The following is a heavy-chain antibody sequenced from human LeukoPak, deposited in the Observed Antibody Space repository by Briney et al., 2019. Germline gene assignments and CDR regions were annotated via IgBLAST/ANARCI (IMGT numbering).Heavy chain of an antibody. Sequence: SETLSLTCAVYGGSFSGYYWSWIRQPPGKGLEWNGEINHSGSTNYNPSLKSRVTISVDTSKNQFSLKLSSVTAADTAVYYCARGRVVVAANRPPNNWFDPWGQGTLVTVSS. CDR2: INHSGST. D-gene: IGHD2-15*01. J-gene: IGHJ5*02. V-gene: IGHV4-34*01. CDR3: ARGRVVVAANRPPNNWFDP. CDR1: GGSFSGYY.